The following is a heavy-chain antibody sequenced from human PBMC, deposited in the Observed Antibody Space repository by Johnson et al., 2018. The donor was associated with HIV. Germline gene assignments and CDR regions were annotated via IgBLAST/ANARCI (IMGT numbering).Heavy chain of an antibody. V-gene: IGHV3-30*03. J-gene: IGHJ3*02. Sequence: QMQLVESGGGVVQPGRSLRLSCAASGFSFGTYAMHWVRQAPGKGLEWVAVISHDGYNEDYGDSVKGRFTISRDNSKNTVYLQMNSLKAEDTAVYYCTTDPEGGSYDFWSGYRAFDIWGQGTMVTVSS. CDR2: ISHDGYNE. CDR3: TTDPEGGSYDFWSGYRAFDI. D-gene: IGHD3-3*01. CDR1: GFSFGTYA.